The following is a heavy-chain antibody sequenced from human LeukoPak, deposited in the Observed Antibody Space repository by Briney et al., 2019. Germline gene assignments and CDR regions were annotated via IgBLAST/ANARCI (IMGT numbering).Heavy chain of an antibody. CDR3: ARVLIVVVPAAIDYYYMDV. CDR2: IIPIFGTA. Sequence: SVKVSCKASGGTFSSYAISWVRQAPGQGLEWMGGIIPIFGTANYAQKFQGRVTITADESTSTAYMELSSLRSEDTAVYYCARVLIVVVPAAIDYYYMDVWGKGTTVTISS. J-gene: IGHJ6*03. D-gene: IGHD2-2*01. V-gene: IGHV1-69*13. CDR1: GGTFSSYA.